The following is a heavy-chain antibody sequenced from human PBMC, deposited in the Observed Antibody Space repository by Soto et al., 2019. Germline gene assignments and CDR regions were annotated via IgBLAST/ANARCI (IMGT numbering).Heavy chain of an antibody. CDR1: GFTFSNYA. V-gene: IGHV3-23*01. Sequence: EVQLLESGGGLLQPGGSLRLSCTASGFTFSNYAMTWVRQAPGKGLEWVSTITGSGGGTYYADSVKGRFTISRDNSKNTLYLQMPNLRADDTAVYYCAKEMIASTVGDFFDYWGQGTLVTVSS. CDR2: ITGSGGGT. J-gene: IGHJ4*02. CDR3: AKEMIASTVGDFFDY. D-gene: IGHD2-21*01.